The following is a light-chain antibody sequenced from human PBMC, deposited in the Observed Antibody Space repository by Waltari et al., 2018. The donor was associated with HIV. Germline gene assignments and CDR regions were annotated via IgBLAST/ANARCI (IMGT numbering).Light chain of an antibody. J-gene: IGLJ3*02. CDR3: AAWDDSLNGHWV. CDR2: SDT. CDR1: SSTIGRKT. V-gene: IGLV1-44*01. Sequence: QSVLTQPLPASGHPGQRVTMSCSGSSSTIGRKTVNWYQQLPGTAPKPLIFSDTQRPSGVPDRFSGSKSGTSASLAISGLQSEDEGDYYCAAWDDSLNGHWVFGGGTRVTVL.